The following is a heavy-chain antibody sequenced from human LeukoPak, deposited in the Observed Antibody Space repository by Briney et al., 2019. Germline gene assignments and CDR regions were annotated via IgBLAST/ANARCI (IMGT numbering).Heavy chain of an antibody. J-gene: IGHJ4*02. D-gene: IGHD4-17*01. CDR3: ARSAGENSGDFDY. Sequence: GGSLRLSCAASGFTVSSNYMSWVRQAPGKGLEWVSVIYSGGSTYYADSVKGRFTISRDNSKNTLYLQMNSLRAEDTAVYYCARSAGENSGDFDYGGQGTLVTVSS. V-gene: IGHV3-53*01. CDR1: GFTVSSNY. CDR2: IYSGGST.